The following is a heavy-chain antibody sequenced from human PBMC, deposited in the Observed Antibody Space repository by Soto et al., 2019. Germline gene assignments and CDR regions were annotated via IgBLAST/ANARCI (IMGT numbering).Heavy chain of an antibody. CDR2: IKPGTADI. CDR3: ARQLSHLCDS. CDR1: GYKFGSAW. V-gene: IGHV5-51*01. Sequence: GEALKISCKGVGYKFGSAWIGWVRQMPGKGLEWMGIIKPGTADIRYSPSCRGHVTISADEAVSTAYLQWSSLQASATAMYYCARQLSHLCDSWGQGTLVTVSS. J-gene: IGHJ4*02.